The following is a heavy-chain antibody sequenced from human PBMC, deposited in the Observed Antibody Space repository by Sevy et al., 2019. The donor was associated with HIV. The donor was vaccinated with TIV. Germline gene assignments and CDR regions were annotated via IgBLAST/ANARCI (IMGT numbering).Heavy chain of an antibody. J-gene: IGHJ4*02. CDR1: GYTFPAFS. CDR2: ISTGTDHI. V-gene: IGHV3-48*02. D-gene: IGHD3-10*01. CDR3: VRRGVDAYNVYFDL. Sequence: QAAGSLRLSCTASGYTFPAFSFNWVRQAPGKGLEWLSYISTGTDHIYYADSAKGRFTISRDDAKNSVYLEMKSLRDQDTALYYCVRRGVDAYNVYFDLWGQGTLVTVSS.